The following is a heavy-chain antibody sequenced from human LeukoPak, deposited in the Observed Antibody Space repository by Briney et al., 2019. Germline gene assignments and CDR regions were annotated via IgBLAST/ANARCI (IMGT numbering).Heavy chain of an antibody. V-gene: IGHV3-9*01. D-gene: IGHD4-17*01. J-gene: IGHJ1*01. CDR1: GFTFDDCA. Sequence: GGSLRLSCAASGFTFDDCAMHWVRQAPGKGLEWVSGISWNSGSIGYADSVKGRFTISRDNAKNSLYLQMNSLRAEDTALYYCAKDVYGDYLRGDFQHWGQGTLVTVSS. CDR3: AKDVYGDYLRGDFQH. CDR2: ISWNSGSI.